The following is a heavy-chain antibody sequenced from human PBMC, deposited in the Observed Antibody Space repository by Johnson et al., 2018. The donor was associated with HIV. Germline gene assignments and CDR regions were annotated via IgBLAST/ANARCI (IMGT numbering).Heavy chain of an antibody. V-gene: IGHV3-74*03. Sequence: VQLVESGGGLVQPGGSLRLSCAASGFTFSSYDMHWVRQAPGKGLVWVARINSDGSDTAYADSVKGRFTISRDNAKNTLYLQMNSLRAEDTAVYYCARTDYGDWNDAYDAFDIWGQGTMVTVSS. J-gene: IGHJ3*02. CDR3: ARTDYGDWNDAYDAFDI. D-gene: IGHD1-1*01. CDR1: GFTFSSYD. CDR2: INSDGSDT.